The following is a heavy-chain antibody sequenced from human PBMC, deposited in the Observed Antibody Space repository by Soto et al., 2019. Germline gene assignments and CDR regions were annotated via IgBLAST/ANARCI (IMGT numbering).Heavy chain of an antibody. CDR2: SKANHQNFAT. Sequence: EVQLVESGGTLVQSGGSLRLSCVASGFSFSDHYMDWVRQAPGKGLEWVGRSKANHQNFATEYAASVKGRLTISRDVSQNSVHLQMDSLKPEDTAVYFCTNEGAARWRDLGGQGTLVTVSS. V-gene: IGHV3-72*01. CDR3: TNEGAARWRDL. J-gene: IGHJ4*02. CDR1: GFSFSDHY. D-gene: IGHD6-25*01.